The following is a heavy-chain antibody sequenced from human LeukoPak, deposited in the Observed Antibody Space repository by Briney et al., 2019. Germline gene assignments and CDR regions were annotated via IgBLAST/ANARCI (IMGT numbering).Heavy chain of an antibody. D-gene: IGHD5-12*01. J-gene: IGHJ4*02. V-gene: IGHV1-46*01. CDR1: GYTFTTYY. CDR2: INPSGGST. Sequence: APVKVSPKTSGYTFTTYYMHSVRQAPGQGLEWMGIINPSGGSTSYAQKFHGRVTMTRDMSTSTVYMELSSLRSEDTAVYYCAGGGYSGYNPFDYWGQGTLVTVSS. CDR3: AGGGYSGYNPFDY.